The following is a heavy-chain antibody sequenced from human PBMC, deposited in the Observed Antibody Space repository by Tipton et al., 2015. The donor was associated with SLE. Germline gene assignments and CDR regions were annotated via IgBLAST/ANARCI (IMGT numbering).Heavy chain of an antibody. J-gene: IGHJ5*02. Sequence: TLSLTCAVYGGSFSGYYWSWIRQPPGKGLEWIGEINHSGSTYYNPSLKSRVTISVDTSKNQFSLKLSSVTAADTAVYYCARAAIKIRYDSSGYRFDPWGQGTLVTVSS. CDR2: INHSGST. V-gene: IGHV4-34*01. CDR1: GGSFSGYY. D-gene: IGHD3-22*01. CDR3: ARAAIKIRYDSSGYRFDP.